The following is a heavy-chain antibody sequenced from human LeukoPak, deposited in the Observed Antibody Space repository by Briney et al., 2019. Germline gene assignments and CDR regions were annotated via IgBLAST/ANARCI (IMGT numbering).Heavy chain of an antibody. J-gene: IGHJ3*02. D-gene: IGHD1-1*01. CDR2: INSDGSST. V-gene: IGHV3-74*01. CDR3: ARAVQPGVFAFDI. CDR1: GFTFSSYW. Sequence: GGSLRLSCAASGFTFSSYWMHWVRQAPGKGLVWVSRINSDGSSTSYADSVKGRFTISRDNAKNTLYLQMNSLRAGDTAVYYCARAVQPGVFAFDIWGQGTMVTVSS.